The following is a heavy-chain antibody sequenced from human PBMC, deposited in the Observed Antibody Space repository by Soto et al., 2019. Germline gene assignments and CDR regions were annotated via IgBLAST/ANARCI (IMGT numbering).Heavy chain of an antibody. CDR1: GGSISSGGYN. CDR2: IYYSGTT. Sequence: QVQLQESGPGLVKPSQTLSLTCTVSGGSISSGGYNWSWIRQYPGKGLEWLGYIYYSGTTYYNPSLKSRVSISIDTSKDQFSLNLGSVTAADTAVYYCARIGGESVDPWGQGTLVIVSS. CDR3: ARIGGESVDP. J-gene: IGHJ5*02. D-gene: IGHD2-15*01. V-gene: IGHV4-31*03.